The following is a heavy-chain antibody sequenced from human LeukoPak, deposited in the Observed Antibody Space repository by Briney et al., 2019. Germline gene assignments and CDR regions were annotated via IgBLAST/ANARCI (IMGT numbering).Heavy chain of an antibody. J-gene: IGHJ4*02. Sequence: GESLKISCKGSGYSFPTYWIAWVRQMPGKGLGWMGIIYPDESNIRYSPSFQGQVTISADKSISTAYLQWSSLKASDTAMHYCARPPSRGYSSSFEYWGQGTLVTVSS. D-gene: IGHD2-2*03. CDR1: GYSFPTYW. CDR2: IYPDESNI. V-gene: IGHV5-51*01. CDR3: ARPPSRGYSSSFEY.